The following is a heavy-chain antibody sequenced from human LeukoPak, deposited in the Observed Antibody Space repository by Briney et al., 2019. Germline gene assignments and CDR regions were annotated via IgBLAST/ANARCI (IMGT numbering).Heavy chain of an antibody. CDR2: IYYSGST. J-gene: IGHJ4*02. CDR1: GGSLSSSNYY. D-gene: IGHD2-21*02. Sequence: SETLSLTCPVSGGSLSSSNYYWGWVRQPPGKGLEWIGVIYYSGSTYYNPSLKSRVTISVDTSKNQFSLKLSSVTAADTAVYYCARDRYCGGDCSKFLFDYWGQGTLVTVSS. V-gene: IGHV4-39*07. CDR3: ARDRYCGGDCSKFLFDY.